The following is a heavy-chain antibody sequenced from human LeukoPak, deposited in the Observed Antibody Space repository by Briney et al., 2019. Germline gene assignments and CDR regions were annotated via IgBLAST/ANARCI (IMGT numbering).Heavy chain of an antibody. Sequence: PSETLSLTCAVYGGSFSGYYWSWIRQPPGKGLEWIGEINHSGSTNYNPSLKSRVTISVDTSKNQFSLKLSSVTAADTAVYYCATGLYGDSLGWFDPWGQGTLVTVSS. CDR1: GGSFSGYY. J-gene: IGHJ5*02. D-gene: IGHD4-17*01. CDR2: INHSGST. V-gene: IGHV4-34*01. CDR3: ATGLYGDSLGWFDP.